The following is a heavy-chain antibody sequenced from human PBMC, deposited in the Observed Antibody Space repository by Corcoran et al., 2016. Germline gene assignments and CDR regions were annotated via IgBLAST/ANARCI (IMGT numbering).Heavy chain of an antibody. V-gene: IGHV1-8*01. J-gene: IGHJ4*01. CDR1: GYTFTTYD. D-gene: IGHD3-3*01. CDR2: MNPNSGNT. CDR3: ERGEWFSSGD. Sequence: QVQLVQSGAEVKKPGASVKVSCKAFGYTFTTYDINWVRQATGQGLEWMGWMNPNSGNTGYGQKFQGRVTMTRDTSISTAYMELSSLRYEDTAVYYCERGEWFSSGDWGQGSLVTVSS.